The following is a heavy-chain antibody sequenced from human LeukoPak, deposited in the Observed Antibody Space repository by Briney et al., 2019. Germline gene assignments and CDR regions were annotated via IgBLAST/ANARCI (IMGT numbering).Heavy chain of an antibody. CDR3: TRAYTTSWYGYYMDV. D-gene: IGHD6-13*01. CDR2: IRSKAYGGTT. J-gene: IGHJ6*03. Sequence: PGRSLRLSCTASGFTFGVYAMSWVRQAPGKGLEWVGFIRSKAYGGTTEYAASVKGRFTISRDDSKSIAYLQMNSLETEETAVYYCTRAYTTSWYGYYMDVWGKGTTVTTSS. CDR1: GFTFGVYA. V-gene: IGHV3-49*04.